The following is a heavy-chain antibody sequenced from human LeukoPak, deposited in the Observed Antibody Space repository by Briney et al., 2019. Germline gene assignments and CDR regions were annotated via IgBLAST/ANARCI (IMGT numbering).Heavy chain of an antibody. CDR1: GFTLSSHW. CDR3: ARWEIRGTAHQLDY. CDR2: IKQDGSEK. D-gene: IGHD1-7*01. Sequence: PGGSLRLSCAASGFTLSSHWMSWVRQAPGKGLEWVANIKQDGSEKYYVGSVKGRFTISRDDAKNSMYLQMNSLRAEDTAVYYCARWEIRGTAHQLDYWCQGTLVTVSS. J-gene: IGHJ4*02. V-gene: IGHV3-7*01.